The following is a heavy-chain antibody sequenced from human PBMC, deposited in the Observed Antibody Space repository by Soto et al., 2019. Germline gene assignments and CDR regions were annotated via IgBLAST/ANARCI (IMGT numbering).Heavy chain of an antibody. CDR2: ISDDGVHK. J-gene: IGHJ4*02. V-gene: IGHV3-30-3*01. Sequence: QVQLVESGGGVVQPGRSLRLSCAASGVTFSSYTMHWVRQAPGEGLDWGAIISDDGVHKFYADSVKGRFTISRDNSKNTLFLQMNGLRGEDTAVYYCATKPLGATRNLERWRQGSLVTVSS. CDR3: ATKPLGATRNLER. D-gene: IGHD1-26*01. CDR1: GVTFSSYT.